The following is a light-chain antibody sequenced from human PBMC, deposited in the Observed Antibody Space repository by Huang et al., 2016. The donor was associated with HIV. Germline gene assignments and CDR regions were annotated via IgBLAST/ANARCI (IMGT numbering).Light chain of an antibody. J-gene: IGKJ2*01. CDR1: QDISNY. V-gene: IGKV1-33*01. CDR3: QQYDNLYT. CDR2: DAS. Sequence: DIQMTQSPSSLSASVGDRVTITCQASQDISNYLNWYQQKPGKAPKLLIYDASNLETGVTSRVSGSGSGTDFTFTISSLQPEDIATYYCQQYDNLYTFGQGTKLEIK.